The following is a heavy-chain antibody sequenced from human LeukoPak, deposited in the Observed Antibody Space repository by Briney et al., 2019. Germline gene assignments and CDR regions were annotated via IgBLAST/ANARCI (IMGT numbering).Heavy chain of an antibody. CDR1: GFTFSSYS. CDR3: AKDPMTSVTTTAY. J-gene: IGHJ4*02. D-gene: IGHD4-17*01. CDR2: ISTSSSYK. V-gene: IGHV3-21*04. Sequence: GGSLRLSCAASGFTFSSYSMNWVRQAPGKGLEWVSSISTSSSYKYYADSLKGRSTISRDNAKNSLYLQMNSLRAEDTAVYYCAKDPMTSVTTTAYWGQGTLVTVSS.